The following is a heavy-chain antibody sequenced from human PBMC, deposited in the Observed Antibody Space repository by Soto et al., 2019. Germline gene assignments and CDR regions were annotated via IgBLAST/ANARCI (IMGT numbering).Heavy chain of an antibody. Sequence: QVQLQESGPGLVKPSQTLSLTCTVSGGSISSGDYYWSWNRQPPGKGLEWIGYIYYSGSTYDNPSVTSGVNTAVDTSKHESHLKLTSVAATDTAVYYSAGHSYGYAFFDYWGQGTLVTVSS. CDR3: AGHSYGYAFFDY. D-gene: IGHD5-18*01. CDR1: GGSISSGDYY. V-gene: IGHV4-30-4*01. J-gene: IGHJ4*02. CDR2: IYYSGST.